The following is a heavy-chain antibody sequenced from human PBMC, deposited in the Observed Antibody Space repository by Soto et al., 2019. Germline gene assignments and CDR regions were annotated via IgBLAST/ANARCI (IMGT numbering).Heavy chain of an antibody. V-gene: IGHV3-23*01. CDR3: AKDVRDIVVVPAAFFDY. D-gene: IGHD2-2*01. J-gene: IGHJ4*02. CDR2: ISGSGGST. CDR1: GFTFSSYA. Sequence: EVQLLESGGGLVQPGGSLRLSCAASGFTFSSYAMSWVRQAPGKGLEWVSAISGSGGSTYYADSVKGRFTISRENSKNTLYLQMNSLRAEDTAVYYCAKDVRDIVVVPAAFFDYWGQGTLVTVSS.